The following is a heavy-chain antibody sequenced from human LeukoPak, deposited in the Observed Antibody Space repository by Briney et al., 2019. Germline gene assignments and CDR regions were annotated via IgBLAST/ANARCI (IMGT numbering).Heavy chain of an antibody. CDR3: TRDQGVEWLVLKRVYYFDY. J-gene: IGHJ4*02. CDR1: GFTFSSYE. D-gene: IGHD6-19*01. CDR2: ISDSGGTI. Sequence: PGGSLRLSCAASGFTFSSYEMNWVRQAPGKGLEWVSYISDSGGTIYYADSVKGRFTISRDNAKNSLYLQMSSLRAEDTAVYYCTRDQGVEWLVLKRVYYFDYWGQGTLVTVSS. V-gene: IGHV3-48*03.